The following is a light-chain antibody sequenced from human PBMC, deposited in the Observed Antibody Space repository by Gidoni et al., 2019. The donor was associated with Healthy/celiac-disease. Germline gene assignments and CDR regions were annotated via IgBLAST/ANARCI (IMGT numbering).Light chain of an antibody. CDR3: QQYNNWPVTWT. CDR2: GAS. Sequence: EIVMTQSPATLSVSPGERATLSCRASQSVSSNLAWYQQKPGQAPRLLIYGASTRATGIPARFSGSGSGTEFTLTISSLQSEDFAVYYCQQYNNWPVTWTFXQXTKVEIK. V-gene: IGKV3-15*01. CDR1: QSVSSN. J-gene: IGKJ1*01.